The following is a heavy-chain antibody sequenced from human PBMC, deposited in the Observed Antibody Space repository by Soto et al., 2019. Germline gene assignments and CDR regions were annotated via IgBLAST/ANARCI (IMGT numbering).Heavy chain of an antibody. CDR3: ARTLYSSCWYFDY. CDR2: IYYSGST. J-gene: IGHJ4*02. D-gene: IGHD2-21*01. CDR1: GGSISSYY. V-gene: IGHV4-59*01. Sequence: SETLSLTCTVSGGSISSYYWSWIGQPPGKGLEWIGYIYYSGSTNYNPSLKSRVTISVDTSKNQFSLKLSSVTAADTAVYYYARTLYSSCWYFDYWGQVPLATVCS.